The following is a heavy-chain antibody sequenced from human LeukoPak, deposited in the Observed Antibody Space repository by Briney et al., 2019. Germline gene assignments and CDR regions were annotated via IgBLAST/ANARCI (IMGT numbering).Heavy chain of an antibody. J-gene: IGHJ3*02. Sequence: PSETLSLTCAVYGGSFSGYYWSWIRQPPGKGLEWIGEINHSGSTNYNPSLKSRVTISVDTSKNQFSLKLSSVTAADTAVYYCAREAIWYNWNDRKAFDIWGQGTMVTVSS. CDR2: INHSGST. CDR3: AREAIWYNWNDRKAFDI. V-gene: IGHV4-34*01. CDR1: GGSFSGYY. D-gene: IGHD1-20*01.